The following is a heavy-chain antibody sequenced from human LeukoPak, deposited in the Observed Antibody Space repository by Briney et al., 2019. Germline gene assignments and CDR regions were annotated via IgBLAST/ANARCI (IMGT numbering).Heavy chain of an antibody. CDR1: GGSSTNYF. J-gene: IGHJ5*02. CDR2: INRSAST. CDR3: ARRGPPRTMLRGVKSGWFDP. V-gene: IGHV4-34*01. D-gene: IGHD3-10*01. Sequence: SETLSLTCVLYGGSSTNYFWSWIRQPPGKGLEWIGEINRSASTNYNPSLKSRVTISIDTSKNQCSLKLSSVTAADTAVYYCARRGPPRTMLRGVKSGWFDPWGQGTLVTVSS.